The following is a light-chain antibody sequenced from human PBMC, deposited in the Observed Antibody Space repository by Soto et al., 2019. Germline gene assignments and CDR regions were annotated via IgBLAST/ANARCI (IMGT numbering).Light chain of an antibody. CDR2: SNS. V-gene: IGLV1-47*02. J-gene: IGLJ3*02. Sequence: QSVMTQPPSASGTPGQRVTFSCSGADSNVGRNYVTWYQQFPGTAPKILIHSNSQRPSGVPDRFSASKSGASASLAISGLRPEDEADYFCAAWDDRLSGVMFGGGTQLTVL. CDR3: AAWDDRLSGVM. CDR1: DSNVGRNY.